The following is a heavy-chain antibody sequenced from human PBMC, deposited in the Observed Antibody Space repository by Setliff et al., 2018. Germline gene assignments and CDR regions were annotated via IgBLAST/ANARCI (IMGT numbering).Heavy chain of an antibody. D-gene: IGHD2-15*01. V-gene: IGHV1-2*02. CDR3: ARGPPEFVVAPAEGKFDY. CDR2: INPNNGDT. J-gene: IGHJ4*02. CDR1: GYTFIDYG. Sequence: ASVKVSCKASGYTFIDYGMSWVRQAPGQSLEWMGWINPNNGDTKSARKFQGRLTMTRDTSISTAYMELRNLRSDDTAIYYCARGPPEFVVAPAEGKFDYWGQGTLVTVSS.